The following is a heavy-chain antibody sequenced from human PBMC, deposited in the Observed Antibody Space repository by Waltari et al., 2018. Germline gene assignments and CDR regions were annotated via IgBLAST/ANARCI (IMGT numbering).Heavy chain of an antibody. CDR2: IYYSGST. D-gene: IGHD5-18*01. Sequence: QVQLQESGPGLVKPSETLSLTCTVSGGSISSSYWSWIRQPPGKGLEWIGYIYYSGSTNYNPSLKSRVTISVDTSKNQFSLKLSSVTAADTAVYYCARNSYGALDYWGQGTLVTVSS. V-gene: IGHV4-59*01. CDR1: GGSISSSY. CDR3: ARNSYGALDY. J-gene: IGHJ4*02.